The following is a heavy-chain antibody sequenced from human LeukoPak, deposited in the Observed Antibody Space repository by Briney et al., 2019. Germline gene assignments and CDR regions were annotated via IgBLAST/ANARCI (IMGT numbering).Heavy chain of an antibody. J-gene: IGHJ3*02. CDR2: ISGSGGST. D-gene: IGHD3-22*01. V-gene: IGHV3-23*01. CDR1: GFTFRSYA. Sequence: PGGSLRLSCAAPGFTFRSYAMSSGRQAPGKGLEWVSAISGSGGSTYYADSVKGRFTISRDNPKNTLYLQMNSLRAEDTAVYYCAKTFKRIVVVNAFDIWGQGTMVTVSS. CDR3: AKTFKRIVVVNAFDI.